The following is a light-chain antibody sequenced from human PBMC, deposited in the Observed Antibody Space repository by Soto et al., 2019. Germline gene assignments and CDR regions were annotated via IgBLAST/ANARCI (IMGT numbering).Light chain of an antibody. V-gene: IGLV1-51*01. CDR1: SSNIGNKY. CDR2: DNN. J-gene: IGLJ1*01. Sequence: QSVLTQPPSVSAAPGQKVTISCSGSSSNIGNKYVSWYQHLPGTAPKLLIFDNNKRPSGIPDRFSGSKSGTSATLGITGLQTGDEADYYCGTSDSSLGRVLGTGTKVTVL. CDR3: GTSDSSLGRV.